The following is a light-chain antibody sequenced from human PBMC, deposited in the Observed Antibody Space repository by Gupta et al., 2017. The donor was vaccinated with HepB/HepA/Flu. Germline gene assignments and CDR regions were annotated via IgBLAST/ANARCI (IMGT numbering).Light chain of an antibody. J-gene: IGKJ2*01. Sequence: AIQMTQSPSSLSASVGDRVIITCRASQGIRDDLAWYQQKPGKPSKLMIYAASKVESGVPSRFSGSGYGKEFTLTSSSRQTEDFANYYWLQDYNYITFGQGTKMDIK. CDR2: AAS. CDR3: LQDYNYIT. CDR1: QGIRDD. V-gene: IGKV1-6*01.